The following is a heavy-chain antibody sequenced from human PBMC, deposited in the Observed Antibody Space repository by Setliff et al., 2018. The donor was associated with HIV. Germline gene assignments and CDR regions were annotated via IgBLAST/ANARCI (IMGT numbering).Heavy chain of an antibody. J-gene: IGHJ3*02. Sequence: PSETLRLSCAASGLTVSSTYMNWVRQAPGKGLECVSIIYSGGSTYYADSVKGRFTISRDRSKNTMFLQMNSLRAEDTAVYYCVRVLWPWAFDIWGQGTVVTVSS. CDR3: VRVLWPWAFDI. CDR2: IYSGGST. D-gene: IGHD2-21*01. V-gene: IGHV3-53*01. CDR1: GLTVSSTY.